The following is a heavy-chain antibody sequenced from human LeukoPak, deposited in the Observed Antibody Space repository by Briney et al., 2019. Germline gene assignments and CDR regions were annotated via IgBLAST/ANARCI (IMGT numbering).Heavy chain of an antibody. D-gene: IGHD2-15*01. J-gene: IGHJ5*02. CDR2: ISCSGGST. Sequence: PGGSLRLSCAASGFTFSTYAMNWVRQAPGKGLEWVSVISCSGGSTYYADSVKGRFTISGDNSKNTLYLQMNSLIAEDAAVYYCAKDLLGYCSGGICPSPVWFDPWGQGTLVTVSS. CDR1: GFTFSTYA. V-gene: IGHV3-23*01. CDR3: AKDLLGYCSGGICPSPVWFDP.